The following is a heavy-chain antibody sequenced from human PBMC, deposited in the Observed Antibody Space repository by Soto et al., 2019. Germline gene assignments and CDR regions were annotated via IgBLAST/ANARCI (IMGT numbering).Heavy chain of an antibody. V-gene: IGHV5-51*01. D-gene: IGHD5-12*01. Sequence: GESLKISCKGSGYSFTSYWIGWVRQMPGKGLEWMGIIYPGDSDTRYSPSFQGQVTISADKSINTAYLQWSSLKASDTAMYCCARGAGYSGYDYHYWGQGTLVTVSS. CDR3: ARGAGYSGYDYHY. CDR1: GYSFTSYW. J-gene: IGHJ4*02. CDR2: IYPGDSDT.